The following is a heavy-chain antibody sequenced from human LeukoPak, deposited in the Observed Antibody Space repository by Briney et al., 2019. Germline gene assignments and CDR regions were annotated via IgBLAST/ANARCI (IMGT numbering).Heavy chain of an antibody. J-gene: IGHJ4*02. V-gene: IGHV5-51*01. CDR2: IYPGDSDT. Sequence: GESLKISCQGSGYSFTSYWIGWVRQMPGKGLEWMGIIYPGDSDTTYSPSFQGQVTISADKSISTAYLQWSSLKASDTAMYYCARRCTICYLDFDSWGQGTLVTVSS. CDR1: GYSFTSYW. CDR3: ARRCTICYLDFDS. D-gene: IGHD2-2*01.